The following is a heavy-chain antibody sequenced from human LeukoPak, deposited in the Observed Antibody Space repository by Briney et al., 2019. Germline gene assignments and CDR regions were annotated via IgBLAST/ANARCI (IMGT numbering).Heavy chain of an antibody. J-gene: IGHJ6*02. CDR1: GFTFSSYW. CDR3: ARVWQLVPLAGYGMDV. CDR2: INSDGSST. Sequence: PGRSLRLSCAASGFTFSSYWMHWVRQAPGKGLVWVSRINSDGSSTSYADSVKGRFTISRDNAKNTLYLQMNSLRAEDTAVYYCARVWQLVPLAGYGMDVWGQGTTVTVSS. D-gene: IGHD6-13*01. V-gene: IGHV3-74*01.